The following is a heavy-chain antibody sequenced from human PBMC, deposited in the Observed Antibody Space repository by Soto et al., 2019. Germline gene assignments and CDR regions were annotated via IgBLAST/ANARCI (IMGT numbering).Heavy chain of an antibody. Sequence: GGSLRLSSAASGFTCKNYAMGWVRQAPEKGLEWVSAITDSGSDTYYVDSVKGRFTISRDNSKNTLYLQMNSLRAEDTAVYYCAKLGSSSWSPHYYFDYWGQGTLVTVSS. CDR1: GFTCKNYA. CDR2: ITDSGSDT. V-gene: IGHV3-23*01. D-gene: IGHD2-2*01. J-gene: IGHJ4*02. CDR3: AKLGSSSWSPHYYFDY.